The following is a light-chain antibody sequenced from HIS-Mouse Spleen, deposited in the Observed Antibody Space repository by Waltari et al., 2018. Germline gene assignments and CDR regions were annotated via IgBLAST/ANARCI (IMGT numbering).Light chain of an antibody. CDR1: SSDFGGYHY. CDR2: DVS. J-gene: IGLJ1*01. Sequence: QSALTPPRPVSGSPGQSVTIPCPGTSSDFGGYHYFSWYQQHPGKAPKLMIYDVSKRPSGVPDRFSGSKSGNTASLTISGLQAEDEADYYCCSYAGSYTGVFGTGTKVTVL. V-gene: IGLV2-11*01. CDR3: CSYAGSYTGV.